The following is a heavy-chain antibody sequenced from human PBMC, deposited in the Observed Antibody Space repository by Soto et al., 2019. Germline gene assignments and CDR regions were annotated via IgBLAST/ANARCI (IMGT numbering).Heavy chain of an antibody. CDR2: ITTNGGST. V-gene: IGHV3-64*01. J-gene: IGHJ3*01. Sequence: GGSLRLSCAASGFTFSSYGMHWVRQAPGKGLEYVSGITTNGGSTYHTNSVRARFTISRDNSKNTLYLQMGSLRVEDTAIYYCARDRRPSRWSDAFDFWGPGTLVTVSS. D-gene: IGHD2-15*01. CDR3: ARDRRPSRWSDAFDF. CDR1: GFTFSSYG.